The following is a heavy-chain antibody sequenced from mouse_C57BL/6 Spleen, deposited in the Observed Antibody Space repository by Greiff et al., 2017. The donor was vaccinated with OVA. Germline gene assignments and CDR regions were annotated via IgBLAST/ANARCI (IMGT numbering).Heavy chain of an antibody. D-gene: IGHD3-1*01. Sequence: VNVVESGPELVKPGASVKISCKASGYAFSSSWMNWVKQRPGKGLEWIGRIYPGDGDTNYNGKFKGKATLTADKSSSTAYMQLSSLTSEDSAVYFCARRGILGGYFDVWGTGTTVTVSS. CDR2: IYPGDGDT. J-gene: IGHJ1*03. V-gene: IGHV1-82*01. CDR1: GYAFSSSW. CDR3: ARRGILGGYFDV.